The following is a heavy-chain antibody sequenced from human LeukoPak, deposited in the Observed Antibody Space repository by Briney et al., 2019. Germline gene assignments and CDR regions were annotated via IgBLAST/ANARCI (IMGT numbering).Heavy chain of an antibody. Sequence: AGSLRLSCAASGFTFSSYGMNWIRQAPVKGPEWISYISRSGATIYYADSVKGRFTISRDNAKNSLYLQMSSLGAEDTAIYYCSRDRGGGDIYFDYWGQGTLVTVSS. CDR3: SRDRGGGDIYFDY. V-gene: IGHV3-48*03. CDR2: ISRSGATI. D-gene: IGHD2-21*02. CDR1: GFTFSSYG. J-gene: IGHJ4*02.